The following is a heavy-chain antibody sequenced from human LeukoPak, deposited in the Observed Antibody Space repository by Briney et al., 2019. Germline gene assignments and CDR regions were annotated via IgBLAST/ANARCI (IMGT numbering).Heavy chain of an antibody. CDR2: IIPILGIA. D-gene: IGHD2-15*01. J-gene: IGHJ4*02. CDR3: ASSYCSGGSCYPFDY. Sequence: SSVKVSCKASGGTFSSYTISWVRQAPGQGLEWMERIIPILGIANYAQKFQGRVTITADKSTSTAYMELSSLRSEDTAVYYCASSYCSGGSCYPFDYWGQGTLVTVSS. CDR1: GGTFSSYT. V-gene: IGHV1-69*02.